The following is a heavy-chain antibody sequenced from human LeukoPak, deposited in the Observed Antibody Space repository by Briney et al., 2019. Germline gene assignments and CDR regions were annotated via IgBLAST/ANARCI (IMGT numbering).Heavy chain of an antibody. D-gene: IGHD2-15*01. J-gene: IGHJ4*02. CDR3: ARGVYCSGGSCYPSVDY. Sequence: ASVKVSCKASGYTFTGYYMHWVRQAPGQGLEWMGWMNPNSGNTGYAQKFQGRVTMTRNTSISTAYMELSSLRSEDTAVYYCARGVYCSGGSCYPSVDYWGQGTLVTVSS. CDR2: MNPNSGNT. V-gene: IGHV1-8*02. CDR1: GYTFTGYY.